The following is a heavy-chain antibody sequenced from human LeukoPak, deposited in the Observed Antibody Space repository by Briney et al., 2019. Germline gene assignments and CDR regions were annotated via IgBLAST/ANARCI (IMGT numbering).Heavy chain of an antibody. V-gene: IGHV1-24*01. J-gene: IGHJ6*02. Sequence: ASVTVSFLFSRYTLTELFMFWVRQAPGKGLEWMGRFDPEDGKTVYAQKFQGRVTMTEDTSTETAYMELSSLRSEHTAVYDCDTGYLVTAGLMDVWGQGTTVTVSS. CDR2: FDPEDGKT. D-gene: IGHD3-9*01. CDR1: RYTLTELF. CDR3: DTGYLVTAGLMDV.